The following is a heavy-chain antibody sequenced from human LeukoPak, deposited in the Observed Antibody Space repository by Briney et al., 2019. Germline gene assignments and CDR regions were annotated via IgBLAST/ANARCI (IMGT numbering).Heavy chain of an antibody. V-gene: IGHV4-4*02. CDR1: GDSISNSNW. Sequence: SGTLSLTCAVSGDSISNSNWWSWVRQPPGQGLEWIGEIYHSGTTYYNPSLKSRVTISVDTSKNQFSLKLSSVTAADTAVYYCARTHTYGDFDYWGQGTLVTVSS. D-gene: IGHD4-17*01. CDR3: ARTHTYGDFDY. J-gene: IGHJ4*02. CDR2: IYHSGTT.